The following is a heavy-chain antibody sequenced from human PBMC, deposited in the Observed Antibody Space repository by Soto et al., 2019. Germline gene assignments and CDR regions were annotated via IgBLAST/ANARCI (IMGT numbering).Heavy chain of an antibody. D-gene: IGHD2-2*01. CDR3: ARGGGDVVVPAAMRGTYFDY. CDR1: GGSFSGYY. Sequence: QVQLQQWGAGLLKPSETLSLTCAVYGGSFSGYYWSWIRQPPGKGLEWIGEINHSGSTNYNPSLKSRVTISVEPSKNQFSLKLSSVAAADTGVYYWARGGGDVVVPAAMRGTYFDYWGQGTLVTVSS. J-gene: IGHJ4*02. CDR2: INHSGST. V-gene: IGHV4-34*01.